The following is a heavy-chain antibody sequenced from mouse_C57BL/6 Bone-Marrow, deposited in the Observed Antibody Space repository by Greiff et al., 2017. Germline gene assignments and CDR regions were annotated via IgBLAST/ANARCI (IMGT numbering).Heavy chain of an antibody. CDR1: GYTFTDYY. CDR2: INPNNGGT. V-gene: IGHV1-26*01. CDR3: ARDYYGSSWYFDY. D-gene: IGHD1-1*01. J-gene: IGHJ2*01. Sequence: VQLQQPGPELVKPGASVKISCKASGYTFTDYYMNWVKQSHGKSLEWIGDINPNNGGTSYNQKLKGKATLTVDKSSSTAYMELRSLTSEDSAVYYCARDYYGSSWYFDYWGQGTILTVSS.